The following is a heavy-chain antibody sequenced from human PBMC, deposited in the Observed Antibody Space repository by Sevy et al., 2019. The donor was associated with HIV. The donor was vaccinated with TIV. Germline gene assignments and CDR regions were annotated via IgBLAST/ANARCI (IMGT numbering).Heavy chain of an antibody. Sequence: SETLSLTCAVYGGSFSGYYWSWIRQPPGKGLEWIGEINHSGSTNYNPSLKSRVTISVDTSKNQFSLKRGSVTAADTAVYYCARAGNNYYDSSGYYYGGTPLDYWGQRTLVTVSS. D-gene: IGHD3-22*01. V-gene: IGHV4-34*01. J-gene: IGHJ4*02. CDR3: ARAGNNYYDSSGYYYGGTPLDY. CDR1: GGSFSGYY. CDR2: INHSGST.